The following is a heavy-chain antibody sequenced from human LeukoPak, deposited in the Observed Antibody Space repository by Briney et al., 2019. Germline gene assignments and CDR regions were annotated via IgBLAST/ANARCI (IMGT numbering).Heavy chain of an antibody. Sequence: GGSLRLSCAASGFTFSSYWMSWVRQAPGKGLEWVATIRQDGSEKYYVDSVKGRFTISRDNAKNSLYLQMNSLRAEDTAVYYCARDPYSGYDYDGYWGQGTLVTVSS. J-gene: IGHJ4*02. CDR3: ARDPYSGYDYDGY. CDR1: GFTFSSYW. CDR2: IRQDGSEK. V-gene: IGHV3-7*01. D-gene: IGHD5-12*01.